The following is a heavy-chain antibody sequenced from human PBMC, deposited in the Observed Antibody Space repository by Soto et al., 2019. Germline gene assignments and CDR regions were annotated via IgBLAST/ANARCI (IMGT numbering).Heavy chain of an antibody. CDR2: ISGGGRPI. V-gene: IGHV3-48*03. Sequence: GGSLRLSCAASGFTFSTFSMNWVRQAPGRGLEWISYISGGGRPISYADSVKGRFTISRDNAKNTLYLQMNSLTADDTAVYYCANGLIKVAGTQNYWAPGTLVTVSS. J-gene: IGHJ4*02. D-gene: IGHD6-19*01. CDR3: ANGLIKVAGTQNY. CDR1: GFTFSTFS.